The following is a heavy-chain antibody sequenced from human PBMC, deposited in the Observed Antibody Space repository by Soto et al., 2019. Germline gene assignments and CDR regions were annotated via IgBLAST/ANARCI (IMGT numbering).Heavy chain of an antibody. CDR1: GFTFTSSA. CDR3: AAEYCSSTGCYTYYYYGMDV. D-gene: IGHD2-2*02. CDR2: IVVGSGNT. J-gene: IGHJ6*02. Sequence: GASVKVSCKASGFTFTSSAVQWVRQARGQRLEWIGWIVVGSGNTNYAQKFQERVTITRDMSTSTAYMELSSLRSEDTAVYYCAAEYCSSTGCYTYYYYGMDVWGQGTTVTVSS. V-gene: IGHV1-58*01.